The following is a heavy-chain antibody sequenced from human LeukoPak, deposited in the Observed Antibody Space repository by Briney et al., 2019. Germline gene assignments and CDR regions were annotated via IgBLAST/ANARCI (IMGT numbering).Heavy chain of an antibody. D-gene: IGHD3-10*01. V-gene: IGHV3-23*01. CDR2: ISGSGGST. CDR1: GFTFSSYA. CDR3: AKDGYGSGSYYPYAFDI. Sequence: GGSLRPSCAASGFTFSSYAMSWVRQAPGKGLEWVSAISGSGGSTYYADSVKGRFTISRDNSKNTLYLQMNSLRAEDTAVYYCAKDGYGSGSYYPYAFDIWGQGTMVTVSS. J-gene: IGHJ3*02.